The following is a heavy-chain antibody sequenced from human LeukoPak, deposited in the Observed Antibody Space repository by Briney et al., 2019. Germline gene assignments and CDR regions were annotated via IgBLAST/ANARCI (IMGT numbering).Heavy chain of an antibody. J-gene: IGHJ4*02. CDR1: VFTFNNYG. D-gene: IGHD2-2*01. Sequence: GGSLRLSCADSVFTFNNYGMHWVRQAPGKGLEWVAVMSFDGSNKYYADSVKGRFTIPKDNYRNTLYLQMNSMRVEDTAVYYCTSICSSSSCYLDYWGQGTLVTVSS. CDR2: MSFDGSNK. CDR3: TSICSSSSCYLDY. V-gene: IGHV3-30*03.